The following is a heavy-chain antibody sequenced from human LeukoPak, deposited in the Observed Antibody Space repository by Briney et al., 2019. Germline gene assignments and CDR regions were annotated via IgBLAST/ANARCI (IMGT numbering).Heavy chain of an antibody. D-gene: IGHD4-11*01. Sequence: ASVKVSCKASGGTFSSYAISWVRQAPGQGLEWMGWISAYNGNTNYAQKLQGRVTMTTDTSTSTAYMELRSLGSDDTAVYYCARGLVAVTTRGGYFDYWGQGTLVTVSS. CDR1: GGTFSSYA. CDR3: ARGLVAVTTRGGYFDY. CDR2: ISAYNGNT. V-gene: IGHV1-18*01. J-gene: IGHJ4*02.